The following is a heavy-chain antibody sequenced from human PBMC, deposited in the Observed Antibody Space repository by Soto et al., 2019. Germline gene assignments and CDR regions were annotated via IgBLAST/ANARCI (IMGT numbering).Heavy chain of an antibody. D-gene: IGHD3-22*01. CDR1: GFTFSDYY. V-gene: IGHV3-11*01. CDR3: ARDSNYYDSSCPEFKH. CDR2: ISSSGSTI. J-gene: IGHJ4*02. Sequence: GGSLRLSCAASGFTFSDYYMSWIRQAPGKGLEWVSYISSSGSTIYYADSVKGRFTISRDNAKNSLYLQMNSLRAEDTAVYYCARDSNYYDSSCPEFKHWGQGTLVTVSS.